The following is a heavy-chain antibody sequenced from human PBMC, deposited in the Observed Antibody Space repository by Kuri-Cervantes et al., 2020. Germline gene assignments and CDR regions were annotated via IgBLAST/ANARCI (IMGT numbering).Heavy chain of an antibody. CDR2: INHSGST. D-gene: IGHD1-1*01. CDR1: GGSFSGYY. Sequence: SETLSLTCAVYGGSFSGYYWSWIRQPPGKGLEWIGEINHSGSTNYNPSLKSRVTISVDASKNQFSLKLTSMTAADTAIYYCAKGRNWYDFFNWFDPWGQGTLVTVSS. J-gene: IGHJ5*02. V-gene: IGHV4-34*01. CDR3: AKGRNWYDFFNWFDP.